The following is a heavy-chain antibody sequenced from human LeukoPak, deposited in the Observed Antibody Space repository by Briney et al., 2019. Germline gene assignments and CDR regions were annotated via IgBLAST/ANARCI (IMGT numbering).Heavy chain of an antibody. J-gene: IGHJ4*02. CDR2: INPSGGST. Sequence: ASVKVSCKASGYTFTNYYMHWVRQAPGQGLEWMGIINPSGGSTSYAQKFQGRVTMTRDTSTSTVYMEPSSLRSEDTAVYYCASSETMYYYDSSGYYLRYWGQGTLVTVSS. CDR1: GYTFTNYY. V-gene: IGHV1-46*01. CDR3: ASSETMYYYDSSGYYLRY. D-gene: IGHD3-22*01.